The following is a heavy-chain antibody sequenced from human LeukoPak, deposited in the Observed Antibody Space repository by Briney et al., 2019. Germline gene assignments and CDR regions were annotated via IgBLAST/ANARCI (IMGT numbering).Heavy chain of an antibody. J-gene: IGHJ5*02. Sequence: GASVKVSCKASGYTFTSYGISWVRPAPGQGLEWMGGIIPIFGTANYAQKVQGRVMITADTSKSTAYMELSSLRSEDTAVYYCARGRRDVDTAMAAPYNWFDPWGQGTLVTVSS. CDR1: GYTFTSYG. D-gene: IGHD5-18*01. CDR2: IIPIFGTA. V-gene: IGHV1-69*06. CDR3: ARGRRDVDTAMAAPYNWFDP.